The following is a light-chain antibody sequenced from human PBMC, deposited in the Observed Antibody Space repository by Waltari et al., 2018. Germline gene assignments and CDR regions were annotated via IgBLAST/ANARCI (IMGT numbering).Light chain of an antibody. CDR1: QSIGMF. J-gene: IGKJ5*01. CDR3: QQSYRTPQS. Sequence: DIQMKQSPSSLYESVGDKINIICRASQSIGMFLNCYLKKPGKAPNLLIYSASSLQSGVPSRFSGSGSGTDFILTITSLQPEDFATYYCQQSYRTPQSFGQGKRLEIK. CDR2: SAS. V-gene: IGKV1-39*01.